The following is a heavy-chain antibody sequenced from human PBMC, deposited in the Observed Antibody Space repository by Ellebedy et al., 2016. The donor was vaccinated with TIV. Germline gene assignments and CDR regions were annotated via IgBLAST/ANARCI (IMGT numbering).Heavy chain of an antibody. CDR3: ARSRYCSSASRGFLDY. CDR1: GFTFSTYW. CDR2: IKQDGSDK. V-gene: IGHV3-7*03. D-gene: IGHD2-2*01. J-gene: IGHJ4*02. Sequence: PGGSLRLSCAASGFTFSTYWMTWVRQAPGKGLEWVANIKQDGSDKYYVDSVKGRFTNSRDNAKNSLYLQMNSLRAEDTAVYYCARSRYCSSASRGFLDYWGQGALVTVSS.